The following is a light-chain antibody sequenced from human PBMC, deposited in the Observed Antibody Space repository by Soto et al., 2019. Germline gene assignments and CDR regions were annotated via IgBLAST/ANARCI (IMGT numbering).Light chain of an antibody. V-gene: IGLV2-8*01. CDR1: SSDVGGYNS. CDR3: CSYAGSNNFG. CDR2: DVN. J-gene: IGLJ3*02. Sequence: QSVLTQPPSASGSPGQSVTISCTGTSSDVGGYNSVSWYQQHPGKAPKLMIFDVNKRPSGVPDRFSGSKSGNTASLTVSGLQAEDEADYYCCSYAGSNNFGFGGGTKLTVL.